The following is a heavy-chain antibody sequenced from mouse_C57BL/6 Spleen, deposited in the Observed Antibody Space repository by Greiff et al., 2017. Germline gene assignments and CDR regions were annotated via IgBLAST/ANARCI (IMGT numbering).Heavy chain of an antibody. J-gene: IGHJ4*01. Sequence: VQLQQPGAELVKPGASVKLSCKASGYTFTSYWMHWVKQRPGQGLEWIGMIHPNSGSTNYNEKFKSKATLTVDKSSSTAYMQLSSLTSEDSAVYYCARKKKTTVVESYAMDYWGQGTSVTVSS. CDR2: IHPNSGST. CDR1: GYTFTSYW. CDR3: ARKKKTTVVESYAMDY. V-gene: IGHV1-64*01. D-gene: IGHD1-1*01.